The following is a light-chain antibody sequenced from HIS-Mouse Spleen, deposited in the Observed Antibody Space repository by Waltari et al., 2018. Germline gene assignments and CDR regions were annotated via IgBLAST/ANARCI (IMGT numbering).Light chain of an antibody. CDR1: NLGSKS. J-gene: IGLJ2*01. Sequence: SYVLTQPPSVSVAPGKTARITCGGNNLGSKSWHLYQQKPGQAPVLVVYDDSDRPSGIPERFSGSNSGNTATLTISRVEAGDEADYYCQVWDSSSDHVVFGGGTKLTVL. CDR2: DDS. CDR3: QVWDSSSDHVV. V-gene: IGLV3-21*03.